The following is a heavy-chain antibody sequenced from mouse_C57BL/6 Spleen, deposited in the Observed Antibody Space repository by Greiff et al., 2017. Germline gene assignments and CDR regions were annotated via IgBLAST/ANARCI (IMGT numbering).Heavy chain of an antibody. J-gene: IGHJ4*01. V-gene: IGHV5-4*01. CDR1: GFTFSSYA. CDR2: ISDGGSYT. D-gene: IGHD1-1*01. Sequence: EVKLEESGGGLVKPGGSLKLSCAASGFTFSSYAMSWVRQTPEKRLEWVATISDGGSYTYYPDNVKGRFTISRDNAKNNLYLQMSQLKSEDTAMYYCARDRNLLLPMDYWGQGASVTVSS. CDR3: ARDRNLLLPMDY.